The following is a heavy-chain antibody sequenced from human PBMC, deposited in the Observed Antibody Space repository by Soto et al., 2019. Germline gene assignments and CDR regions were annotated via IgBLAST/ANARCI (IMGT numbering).Heavy chain of an antibody. Sequence: ESLKVSCKGCGHSFPSYWIVWVRQMPGKGLEWMGIIYPGDSDTRYSPSFKGQVTISADKSISTAYLQWSSLKASDTAMYYWARTRSSWLYGMDVWGQGTTVTVSS. V-gene: IGHV5-51*01. CDR3: ARTRSSWLYGMDV. D-gene: IGHD6-13*01. J-gene: IGHJ6*02. CDR2: IYPGDSDT. CDR1: GHSFPSYW.